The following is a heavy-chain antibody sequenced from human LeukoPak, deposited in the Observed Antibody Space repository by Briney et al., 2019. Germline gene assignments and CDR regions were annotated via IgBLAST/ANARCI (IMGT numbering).Heavy chain of an antibody. Sequence: GGSLRLSCAASGFTVSSNYMSWVRQAPGKGLEWVSSISTSSSYIYYADSVKGRFTISRDNAKNSLYLQMNSLRAEDTAVYYCARGQDTVLTSRDAFDIWGKGTTVTVS. D-gene: IGHD4-23*01. J-gene: IGHJ3*02. CDR3: ARGQDTVLTSRDAFDI. V-gene: IGHV3-21*01. CDR2: ISTSSSYI. CDR1: GFTVSSNY.